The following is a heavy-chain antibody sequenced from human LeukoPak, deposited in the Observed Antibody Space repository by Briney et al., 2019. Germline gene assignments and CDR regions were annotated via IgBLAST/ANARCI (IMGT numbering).Heavy chain of an antibody. J-gene: IGHJ4*02. D-gene: IGHD1-14*01. CDR1: GFTFSDYW. CDR2: INSDGSST. CDR3: ARGTRWGTHYKYLGY. Sequence: GGSLRLSCAASGFTFSDYWMHWVRQDPGKGLVWVSRINSDGSSTYYADSVKGRFTISRDNAKNMLYLQMNSLRAEDTAMFYCARGTRWGTHYKYLGYWGRGTLVTVSS. V-gene: IGHV3-74*01.